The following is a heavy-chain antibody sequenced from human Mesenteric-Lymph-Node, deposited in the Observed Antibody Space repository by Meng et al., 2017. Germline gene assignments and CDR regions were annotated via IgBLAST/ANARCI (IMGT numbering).Heavy chain of an antibody. CDR3: ARGQGDYEVGSWGK. J-gene: IGHJ4*02. D-gene: IGHD4-17*01. V-gene: IGHV4-34*01. Sequence: AQLQQWGAGLLKTSENLALTCDVYGGSFSGYYWSWIRQPPGKGLEWIGEINHSGSTNYNPSLKSRVTISVDTSKNQFSLKLSSVTAADTAVYYCARGQGDYEVGSWGKWGQGTLVTVSS. CDR2: INHSGST. CDR1: GGSFSGYY.